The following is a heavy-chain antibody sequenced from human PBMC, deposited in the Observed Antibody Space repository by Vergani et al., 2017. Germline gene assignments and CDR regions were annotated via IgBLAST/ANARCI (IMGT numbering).Heavy chain of an antibody. CDR1: EYSFGNYW. V-gene: IGHV5-51*01. CDR2: IYPADSDT. Sequence: EVELVQSGPEMRKPGESLKISCKGSEYSFGNYWIGWVRQMPGKGLEWMGIIYPADSDTRYSPSFQGLVTISADKSISTAFLQWDSLKASDTALYYCARHTTYTDSWGQGTLVTVSS. D-gene: IGHD1-1*01. CDR3: ARHTTYTDS. J-gene: IGHJ4*02.